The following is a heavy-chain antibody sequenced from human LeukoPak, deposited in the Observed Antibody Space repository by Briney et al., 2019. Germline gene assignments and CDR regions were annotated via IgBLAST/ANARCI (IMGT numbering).Heavy chain of an antibody. CDR3: AKDRVVIMPASLNY. V-gene: IGHV3-23*01. CDR1: GFTFSSYA. J-gene: IGHJ4*02. Sequence: GGSLRLSCAASGFTFSSYAMHWVRQAPGEGLEWVSTISASGGSTYYADSVKGRFTTSRDNSKNTVYLQMSSLRAEDTAVYYCAKDRVVIMPASLNYWGQGTLVTVSS. CDR2: ISASGGST. D-gene: IGHD2-21*01.